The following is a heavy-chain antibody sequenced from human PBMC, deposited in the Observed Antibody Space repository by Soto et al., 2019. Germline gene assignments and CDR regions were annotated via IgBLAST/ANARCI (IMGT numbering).Heavy chain of an antibody. CDR1: EFTFSSFD. CDR3: ARARGVTMAGGVIYGMDV. J-gene: IGHJ6*02. CDR2: IGTGGDT. Sequence: QLVESGGGLAQPGGSLRLSCAASEFTFSSFDMHWVRQVTGKGLEWVSGIGTGGDTYYLGSVKGRFSISKENAKNSLYLQMHSLGVEDTAVYYCARARGVTMAGGVIYGMDVWGQGTTVTVSS. D-gene: IGHD3-10*01. V-gene: IGHV3-13*01.